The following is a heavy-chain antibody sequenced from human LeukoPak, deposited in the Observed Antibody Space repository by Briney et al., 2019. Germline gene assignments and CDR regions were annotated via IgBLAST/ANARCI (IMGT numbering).Heavy chain of an antibody. V-gene: IGHV3-23*01. CDR3: AKKVRGSSFDY. CDR1: GFTFSSYA. D-gene: IGHD1-26*01. J-gene: IGHJ4*02. CDR2: ISGSGGST. Sequence: SGGSLRLPCAASGFTFSSYAMSWVRQAPGRGLEWVSAISGSGGSTYYADSVKGRFTISRDNSKNTLYLQMNSLRAEDTAVYYCAKKVRGSSFDYWGQGTLVTVSS.